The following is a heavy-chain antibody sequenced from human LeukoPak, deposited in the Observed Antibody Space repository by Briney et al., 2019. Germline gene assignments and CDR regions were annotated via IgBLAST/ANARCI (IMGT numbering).Heavy chain of an antibody. CDR1: GYTFTTYY. J-gene: IGHJ4*02. CDR3: ARGAGANSGDY. D-gene: IGHD4-23*01. V-gene: IGHV1-46*01. CDR2: INPSGGST. Sequence: GASVKVSCTTSGYTFTTYYMHWVRQAPGQGLEWMGIINPSGGSTTYAQKFQGRVTMARDTSTSTVYMELSSLRSEDTAVYYCARGAGANSGDYWGQGTLVTVSS.